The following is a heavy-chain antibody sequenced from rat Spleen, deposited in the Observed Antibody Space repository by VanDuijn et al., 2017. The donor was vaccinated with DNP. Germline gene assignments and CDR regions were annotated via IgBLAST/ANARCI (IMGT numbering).Heavy chain of an antibody. CDR3: ARHGRRVFDY. CDR2: ISYFGDNT. V-gene: IGHV5-22*01. Sequence: VQLKESGPGLVQPSQTLSLTCTVSGFSLTSYGVSWVRQSPKKGLELVAYISYFGDNTYSGDSVKGRFTISRDNAKSTLYLQMNSLRSEDMATYYCARHGRRVFDYWGQGVMVTVSS. D-gene: IGHD1-11*01. CDR1: GFSLTSYG. J-gene: IGHJ2*01.